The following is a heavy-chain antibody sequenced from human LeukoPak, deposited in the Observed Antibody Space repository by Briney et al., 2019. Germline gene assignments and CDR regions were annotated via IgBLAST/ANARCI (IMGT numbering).Heavy chain of an antibody. D-gene: IGHD3-10*01. Sequence: SETLSLTCAVYGGSFSGYYWSWIRQPPGKGLEWIGEINHSGSTNYNPSLKSRVTISVDTSKNQFSLKLSSVTAADTAVYYCASSITMVRGVKENWFDPWGQGTLVTASS. J-gene: IGHJ5*02. CDR3: ASSITMVRGVKENWFDP. V-gene: IGHV4-34*01. CDR1: GGSFSGYY. CDR2: INHSGST.